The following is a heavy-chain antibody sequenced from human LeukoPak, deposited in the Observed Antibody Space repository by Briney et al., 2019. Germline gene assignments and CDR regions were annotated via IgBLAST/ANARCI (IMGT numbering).Heavy chain of an antibody. CDR2: INPSGGST. Sequence: ASVTVSCKASGYTFTRYSMHWVRQAPGQGLEWMGIINPSGGSTSYAQKFQGRVTMTRDTPTSTVDMELSSLRSEDTAVYYCAIQGLLGAKNPDRAYCSSTSCYRGPYYYYYYMDVWGKGTTVTVS. CDR3: AIQGLLGAKNPDRAYCSSTSCYRGPYYYYYYMDV. V-gene: IGHV1-46*03. J-gene: IGHJ6*03. CDR1: GYTFTRYS. D-gene: IGHD2-2*02.